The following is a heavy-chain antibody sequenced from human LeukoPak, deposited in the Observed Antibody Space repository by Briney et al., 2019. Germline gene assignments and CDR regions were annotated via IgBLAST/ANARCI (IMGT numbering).Heavy chain of an antibody. Sequence: GESLRLSCVGSGFTFSSHAISWVRQAPGKGLEWVSGLSASGGITYYADSVKGRFTISRDNSKNNLYLQMNSLRAEDTAVYHCAKTSGATPYYYYMDVWGKGDTVTVSS. D-gene: IGHD3-10*01. V-gene: IGHV3-23*01. CDR1: GFTFSSHA. CDR3: AKTSGATPYYYYMDV. J-gene: IGHJ6*03. CDR2: LSASGGIT.